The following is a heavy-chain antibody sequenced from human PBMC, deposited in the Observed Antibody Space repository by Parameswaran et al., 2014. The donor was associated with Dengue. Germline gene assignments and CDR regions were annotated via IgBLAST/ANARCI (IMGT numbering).Heavy chain of an antibody. CDR3: AIGQNWDDGAGGTDV. J-gene: IGHJ6*02. Sequence: WIRQPPGKGLEWIGYIYNSGSSNYNPSLKSRVIISADTSKNQFSLNLNSVTAADTAVYYCAIGQNWDDGAGGTDVWGQGTTVTVSS. CDR2: IYNSGSS. D-gene: IGHD1-1*01. V-gene: IGHV4-59*01.